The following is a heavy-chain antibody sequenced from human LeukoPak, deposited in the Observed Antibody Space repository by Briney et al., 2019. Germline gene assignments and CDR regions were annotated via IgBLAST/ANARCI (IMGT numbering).Heavy chain of an antibody. Sequence: ASVKVSFKASGDTFSSYAISWVRQAPGQGLEWMGGIIPIFGTANYAQKFQGRVTITADESTSTAYMELSSLRSEDTAVYYCARPRADSSGYYLNNWFDPWGQGTQVTVSS. CDR2: IIPIFGTA. CDR1: GDTFSSYA. J-gene: IGHJ5*02. D-gene: IGHD3-22*01. CDR3: ARPRADSSGYYLNNWFDP. V-gene: IGHV1-69*13.